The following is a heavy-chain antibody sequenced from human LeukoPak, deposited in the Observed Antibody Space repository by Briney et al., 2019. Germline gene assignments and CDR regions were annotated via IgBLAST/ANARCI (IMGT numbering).Heavy chain of an antibody. J-gene: IGHJ4*02. D-gene: IGHD3-3*01. CDR1: GGSISSSSYY. Sequence: SETLSLTCTVSGGSISSSSYYWGWIRQPPGKGLEWIGSIYYSGSTYYNPSLKSRVTISVDTSKNQFSLKLSSVTAADTAVYYCARAPYDFWSGYPDYYFDYWGQGTLVTVSS. CDR2: IYYSGST. CDR3: ARAPYDFWSGYPDYYFDY. V-gene: IGHV4-39*01.